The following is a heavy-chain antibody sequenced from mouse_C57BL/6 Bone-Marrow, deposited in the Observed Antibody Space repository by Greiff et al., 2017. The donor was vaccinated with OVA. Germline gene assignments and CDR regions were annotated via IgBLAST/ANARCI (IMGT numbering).Heavy chain of an antibody. CDR3: ARGYYYGSSYGVYFDY. D-gene: IGHD1-1*01. J-gene: IGHJ2*01. Sequence: VQLQQSVAELVRPGASVKLSCTASGFNIKNTYMHWVKQRPEQGLEWIGRIDPANGNTKYAPKFQGKATITADTSSNTAYLQLSSLTSEDTAIYYCARGYYYGSSYGVYFDYWGQGTTLTVSS. V-gene: IGHV14-3*01. CDR2: IDPANGNT. CDR1: GFNIKNTY.